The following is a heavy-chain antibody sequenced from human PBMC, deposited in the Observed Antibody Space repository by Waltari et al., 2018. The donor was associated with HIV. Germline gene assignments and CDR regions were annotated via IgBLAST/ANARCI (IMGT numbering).Heavy chain of an antibody. J-gene: IGHJ4*02. CDR2: VFHSGRT. D-gene: IGHD6-13*01. CDR1: DFSISSGHS. V-gene: IGHV4-38-2*01. CDR3: ARQPAPDSTWFQIYFDY. Sequence: QVQLQESGPGLVKPSDTLSLTCAVSDFSISSGHSWGWIRQSPGKGLEWMGSVFHSGRTFYKPSFKSRVSISVDTSKNQFSLKLTSVTAADTAVYYCARQPAPDSTWFQIYFDYWGQGTVVTVSS.